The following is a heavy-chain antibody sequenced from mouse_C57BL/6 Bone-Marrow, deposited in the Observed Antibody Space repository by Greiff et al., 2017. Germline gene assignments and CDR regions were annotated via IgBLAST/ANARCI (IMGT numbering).Heavy chain of an antibody. Sequence: QVQLQQSGPGLVAPSQSLSITCTVSGFSLTSYGVSWVRQPPGKGLEWLGVIWGDGSTNYHSALISRLRISKYTSKSQVFLKLNSLQTDDTATYYFSKHYGSSYDYWGQGTTLTVSS. D-gene: IGHD1-1*01. CDR2: IWGDGST. V-gene: IGHV2-3*01. CDR1: GFSLTSYG. CDR3: SKHYGSSYDY. J-gene: IGHJ2*01.